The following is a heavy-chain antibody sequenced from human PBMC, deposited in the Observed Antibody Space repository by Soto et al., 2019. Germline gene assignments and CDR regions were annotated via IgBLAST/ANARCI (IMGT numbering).Heavy chain of an antibody. CDR3: ARDFYPLAYYFDP. CDR2: VSGSNGNT. V-gene: IGHV1-18*04. Sequence: QVQLVQSEAEVKKPGASVKVSCEASGYTFINHGISWVRQAPGQGLEWMGWVSGSNGNTKYAQKFQGRVTMTTETSTSTAHMELRNLRSYDTAVYFCARDFYPLAYYFDPWGQGTLVTVSS. CDR1: GYTFINHG. J-gene: IGHJ4*02.